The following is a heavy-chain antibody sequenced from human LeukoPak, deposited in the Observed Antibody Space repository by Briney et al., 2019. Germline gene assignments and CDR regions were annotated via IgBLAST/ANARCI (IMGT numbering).Heavy chain of an antibody. D-gene: IGHD6-13*01. Sequence: ASVKVSCKASEYAFTAYYMHWVRQAPGQGLEWMGRINPSSGGTAYAQRFQGRVTMTSDTSVSTAYMEVSGLRSDDTAAYYCAQGARSSWYEGYYYFGMDVWGQGTTVTVSS. CDR2: INPSSGGT. CDR3: AQGARSSWYEGYYYFGMDV. V-gene: IGHV1-2*06. J-gene: IGHJ6*02. CDR1: EYAFTAYY.